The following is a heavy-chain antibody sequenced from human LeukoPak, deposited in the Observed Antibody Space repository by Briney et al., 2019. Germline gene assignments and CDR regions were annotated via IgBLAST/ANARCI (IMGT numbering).Heavy chain of an antibody. CDR3: AGGHLHIGVYPKHFDY. V-gene: IGHV4-39*07. J-gene: IGHJ4*02. Sequence: SETLSLTCTVSGGSISSSTHYWGWIRQPPGKGLEWIGSIYYSGSTYYNPSLKSRVTISVDTSKNQFSLKLSSVTAADTAVYYWAGGHLHIGVYPKHFDYGGKGPLVTVSS. D-gene: IGHD2-21*01. CDR1: GGSISSSTHY. CDR2: IYYSGST.